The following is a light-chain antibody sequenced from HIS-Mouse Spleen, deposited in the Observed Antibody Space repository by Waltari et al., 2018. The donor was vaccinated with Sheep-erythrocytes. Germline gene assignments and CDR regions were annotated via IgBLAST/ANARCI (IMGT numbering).Light chain of an antibody. Sequence: QSALTQPRSVSGSPGQSFPISCTGTSSDVGRYNYVSWYQQHPGKAPKLMIYDVSKRPSGVPDRFSGSKSGNTASLTISGLQAEDEADYYCCSYAGSYNHVFATGTKVTVL. CDR2: DVS. CDR1: SSDVGRYNY. CDR3: CSYAGSYNHV. V-gene: IGLV2-11*01. J-gene: IGLJ1*01.